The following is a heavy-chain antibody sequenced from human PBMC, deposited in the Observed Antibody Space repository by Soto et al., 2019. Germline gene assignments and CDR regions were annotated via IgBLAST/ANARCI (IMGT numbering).Heavy chain of an antibody. CDR2: ISHSGTT. D-gene: IGHD1-26*01. CDR1: LVSISSGNW. V-gene: IGHV4-4*02. J-gene: IGHJ4*02. Sequence: SETLSLTCAVSLVSISSGNWWSWVRQPPGRGLEYIGEISHSGTTNYNPSLESRLTISLDASKNQSSLKLTSVTAADTAVYFCAGEGNLGRWQKPFDFWARGPLATFSS. CDR3: AGEGNLGRWQKPFDF.